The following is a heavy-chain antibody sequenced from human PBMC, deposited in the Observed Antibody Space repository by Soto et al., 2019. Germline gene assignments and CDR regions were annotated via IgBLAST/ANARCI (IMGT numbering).Heavy chain of an antibody. Sequence: SETLSLTCTVSGGSVSSGSYYWSWIRQPPGKGLEWIGYIYYSGSTNYNPSLKSRVTISVDTSKNQFSLKLSSVTAADTAVYYCARDAVRLLLGVDYWGQGTLVTVSS. J-gene: IGHJ4*02. CDR1: GGSVSSGSYY. CDR2: IYYSGST. V-gene: IGHV4-61*01. D-gene: IGHD2-15*01. CDR3: ARDAVRLLLGVDY.